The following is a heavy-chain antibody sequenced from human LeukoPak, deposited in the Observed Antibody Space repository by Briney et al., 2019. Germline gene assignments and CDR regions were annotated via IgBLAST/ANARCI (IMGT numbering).Heavy chain of an antibody. D-gene: IGHD6-6*01. J-gene: IGHJ6*03. V-gene: IGHV1-8*03. CDR3: ARARRGSSSAYYYYYMDV. Sequence: ASVKVSCKASGYTFTSYDINWVLQATGQGLEWMGWMNPNSGNTGYAQKFQGRVTITRNTSMSTAYMELSSLRSEDTAVYYCARARRGSSSAYYYYYMDVWGKGTTVTVSS. CDR2: MNPNSGNT. CDR1: GYTFTSYD.